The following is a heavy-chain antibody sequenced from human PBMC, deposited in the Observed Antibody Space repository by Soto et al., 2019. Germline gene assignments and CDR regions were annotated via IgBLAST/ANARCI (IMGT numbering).Heavy chain of an antibody. CDR3: ARDGGATVKYYFDY. V-gene: IGHV4-30-4*01. CDR1: GGSISSGDYY. J-gene: IGHJ4*02. D-gene: IGHD4-17*01. CDR2: IYYSGST. Sequence: SETLSLTCTVSGGSISSGDYYWSWIRQPPGKGLEWIGYIYYSGSTYYNPSLKSRVTISVDTSKNQFSLKLSSVTAADTAVYYCARDGGATVKYYFDYWGQGTLVTVSS.